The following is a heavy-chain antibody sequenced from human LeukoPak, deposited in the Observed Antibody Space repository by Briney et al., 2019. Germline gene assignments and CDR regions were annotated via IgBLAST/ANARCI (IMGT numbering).Heavy chain of an antibody. D-gene: IGHD6-13*01. J-gene: IGHJ4*02. CDR2: IYHSGST. V-gene: IGHV4-38-2*02. Sequence: SETLSLTCTVSGYSISSGYYWGWIRQPPGKGLEWIGSIYHSGSTYNNPSLKSRVTISVDTSKNQFSLKLSSVTAADTAVYYCARDTGSGSSYDYWGQGTLVTVSS. CDR3: ARDTGSGSSYDY. CDR1: GYSISSGYY.